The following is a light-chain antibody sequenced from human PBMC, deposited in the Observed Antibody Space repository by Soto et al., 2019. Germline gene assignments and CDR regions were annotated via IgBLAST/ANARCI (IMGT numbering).Light chain of an antibody. Sequence: EIVLTQSPATLSLSPGERATLSCRASQSVSSYLAWYQQKPGQAPRLLIYDASNRATGIPARFSGRGSGTAFTLDISRREPEDFAVYYCQQRSNWPRTFGHGNKVEIK. CDR3: QQRSNWPRT. V-gene: IGKV3-11*01. CDR1: QSVSSY. CDR2: DAS. J-gene: IGKJ1*01.